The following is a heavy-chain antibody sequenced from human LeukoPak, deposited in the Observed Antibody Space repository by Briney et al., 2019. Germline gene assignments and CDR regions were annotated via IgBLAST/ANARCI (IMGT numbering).Heavy chain of an antibody. D-gene: IGHD6-19*01. Sequence: EASVKVSCKASGYTFTSYGISWVRQAPGQGLEWMGWISAYNGNTNYAQKLQGRVTMTTDTSTSTAYMELRSLRSDDTAVYYCAREARPRGIAVAGPLNQLGYWGQGTLVTVSS. CDR2: ISAYNGNT. J-gene: IGHJ4*02. V-gene: IGHV1-18*01. CDR3: AREARPRGIAVAGPLNQLGY. CDR1: GYTFTSYG.